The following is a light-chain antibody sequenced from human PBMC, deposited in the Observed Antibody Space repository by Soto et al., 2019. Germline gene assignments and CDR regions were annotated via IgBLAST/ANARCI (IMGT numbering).Light chain of an antibody. V-gene: IGKV3-11*01. J-gene: IGKJ4*01. CDR3: QHRSDWPPRLT. CDR2: DAS. CDR1: RSVSSY. Sequence: EIVLTQSPATLSLSPGERATLSCGASRSVSSYLAWYQQKPGQAPRLLISDASYRATGIPARFSGSGSGTAFTLTIIRLEPEDFAVYYCQHRSDWPPRLTFGGGTKVEIK.